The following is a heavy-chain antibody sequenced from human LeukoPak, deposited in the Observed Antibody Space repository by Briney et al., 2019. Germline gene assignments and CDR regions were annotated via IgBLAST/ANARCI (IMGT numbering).Heavy chain of an antibody. J-gene: IGHJ4*02. CDR2: MSNSGST. D-gene: IGHD6-13*01. CDR3: ARRSQTAAGRGIDY. V-gene: IGHV4-39*01. CDR1: GGSISSSSYY. Sequence: SETLSLTCTVSGGSISSSSYYWGWIRQPPGKGLEWIGTMSNSGSTYYNPSLKSRVTISGDTSKNQFSLKLSSVTAADTAVFYCARRSQTAAGRGIDYWGQGTLVTVSS.